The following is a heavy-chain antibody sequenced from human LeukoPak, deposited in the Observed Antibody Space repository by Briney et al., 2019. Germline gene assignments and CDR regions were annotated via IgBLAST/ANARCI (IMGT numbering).Heavy chain of an antibody. J-gene: IGHJ4*02. D-gene: IGHD2-15*01. CDR2: IYHSGST. Sequence: SGTLSLTCAVSGGSISSSNWWSWVRQPPGKGLEWIGEIYHSGSTNYNPSLKSRVTISVDKSKNQFSLKLSSVTAADTAVYYCARLVVVAATRLFDYWGQGTLVTVSS. CDR3: ARLVVVAATRLFDY. CDR1: GGSISSSNW. V-gene: IGHV4-4*02.